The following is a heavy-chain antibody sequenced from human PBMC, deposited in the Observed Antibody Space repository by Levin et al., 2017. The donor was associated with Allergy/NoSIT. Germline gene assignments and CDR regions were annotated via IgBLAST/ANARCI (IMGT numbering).Heavy chain of an antibody. CDR2: ISGSGGST. D-gene: IGHD1-7*01. Sequence: GGSLRLSCAASGFTFSSYAMSWVRQAPGKGLEWVSAISGSGGSTYYADSVKGRFTISRDNSKNTLYLQMNSLRAEDTAVYYCAKTPEYNWNYRGYFDYWGQGTLVTVSS. V-gene: IGHV3-23*01. CDR3: AKTPEYNWNYRGYFDY. J-gene: IGHJ4*02. CDR1: GFTFSSYA.